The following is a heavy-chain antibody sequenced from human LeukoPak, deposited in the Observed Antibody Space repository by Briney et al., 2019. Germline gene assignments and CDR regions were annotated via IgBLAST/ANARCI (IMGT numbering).Heavy chain of an antibody. CDR3: TRETSYSSGFDF. CDR1: GFTFSSYA. D-gene: IGHD6-19*01. V-gene: IGHV3-64*01. J-gene: IGHJ4*02. Sequence: GGSLRLSCAASGFTFSSYAMHWVRQAPGKGLEYVSTISSNGGSTYYANSVKGRFTISRDNSKNAVYLQMNSLRAEDTSVYYCTRETSYSSGFDFWGQGALVTVSS. CDR2: ISSNGGST.